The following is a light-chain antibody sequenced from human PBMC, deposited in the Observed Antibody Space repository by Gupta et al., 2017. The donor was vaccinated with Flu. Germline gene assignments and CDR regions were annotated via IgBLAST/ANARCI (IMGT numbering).Light chain of an antibody. V-gene: IGKV2D-29*01. CDR1: QSLLPSDGKTY. CDR2: QDS. Sequence: DIVMTQTPLSLSLTHGQPASTPCKTSQSLLPSDGKTYLYWYLQKPGQPPQLLIYQDSDQRSGLAGRFSGRGSAAGFTHIISRMAGEGVVIYCCKQSIPLPRTFGQGTKLEIK. CDR3: KQSIPLPRT. J-gene: IGKJ1*01.